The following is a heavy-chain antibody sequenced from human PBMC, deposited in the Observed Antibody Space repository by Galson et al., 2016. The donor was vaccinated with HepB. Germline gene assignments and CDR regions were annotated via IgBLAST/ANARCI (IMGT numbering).Heavy chain of an antibody. V-gene: IGHV3-74*01. J-gene: IGHJ6*02. CDR1: GFTFSTYW. D-gene: IGHD6-6*01. CDR3: ARGPVEYRGSSDYYYYSDMDV. CDR2: INNDGSST. Sequence: SLRLSCAASGFTFSTYWMQWVRQAPGKGLVWVSRINNDGSSTTYADSVKGRFAISRDNAKNTLYLQMNSLRAEDTAVYYCARGPVEYRGSSDYYYYSDMDVWGQGTTVTVSS.